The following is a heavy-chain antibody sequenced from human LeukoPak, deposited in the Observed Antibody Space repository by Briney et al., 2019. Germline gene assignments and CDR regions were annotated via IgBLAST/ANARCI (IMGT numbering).Heavy chain of an antibody. CDR3: AKESIAAAFS. J-gene: IGHJ4*02. CDR2: IKSDGSSA. V-gene: IGHV3-74*01. D-gene: IGHD6-13*01. Sequence: PGGSLRLSCAASGFTFSSYWMEWVRQAPGKGLVWVSRIKSDGSSASYADSVKGRFTISRDNDKNTLYLQMNSLRAEDTAVYYCAKESIAAAFSRGQGTLVTVSS. CDR1: GFTFSSYW.